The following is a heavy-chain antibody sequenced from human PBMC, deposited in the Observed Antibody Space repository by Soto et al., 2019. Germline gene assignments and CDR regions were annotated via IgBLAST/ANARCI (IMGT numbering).Heavy chain of an antibody. D-gene: IGHD2-15*01. CDR2: IYYSGST. V-gene: IGHV4-31*03. CDR3: ARGSVVAATLFDY. CDR1: GGSISSGGYY. Sequence: QVQLQESGPGLVKPSQTLSLTCTVSGGSISSGGYYWSWIRQHPGKGLEWIGYIYYSGSTYYNPSLKSRVTISVDTSKNQFTLKLSSVTAADTAVYYCARGSVVAATLFDYWGQGTLVTVSS. J-gene: IGHJ4*02.